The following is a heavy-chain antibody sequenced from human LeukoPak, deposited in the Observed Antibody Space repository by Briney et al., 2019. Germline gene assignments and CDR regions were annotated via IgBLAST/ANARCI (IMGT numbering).Heavy chain of an antibody. Sequence: GASVKVSCKASGGTFSSYAISWVRQAPGQGLEWMGGIIPIFGTANYAQKFQGRVTITTDESTSTAYMELSSLRSEDTAVYYCAIRYVKYYYYYMDVWRKGTTVTVSS. CDR3: AIRYVKYYYYYMDV. CDR2: IIPIFGTA. J-gene: IGHJ6*03. D-gene: IGHD3-10*02. CDR1: GGTFSSYA. V-gene: IGHV1-69*05.